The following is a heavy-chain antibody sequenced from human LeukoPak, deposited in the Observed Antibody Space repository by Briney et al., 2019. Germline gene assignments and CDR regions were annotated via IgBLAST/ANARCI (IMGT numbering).Heavy chain of an antibody. CDR2: IKENGNEQ. CDR3: ARGPGDFDASDI. CDR1: GGSFSGYY. D-gene: IGHD1-14*01. V-gene: IGHV3-7*01. Sequence: ETLSLTCAVYGGSFSGYYWSWIRQPPGKGPEWVAHIKENGNEQYYADSVKGRFTISRDNVKQSLGLQMNSLRVEDTAVYYCARGPGDFDASDIWGQGTMVTVSS. J-gene: IGHJ3*02.